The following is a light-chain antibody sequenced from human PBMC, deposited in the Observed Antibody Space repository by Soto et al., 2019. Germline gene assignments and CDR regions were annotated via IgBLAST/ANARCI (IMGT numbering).Light chain of an antibody. Sequence: QAVLTQPPSVSVSPGQRVTISCTGSSSNIGAGYDVHWFQQLPGTAPTLLIYGNSNKHSWVPDRFSGSKSGTSAALPITGLEAEDEADYYCQSYDSSLSGSVFGGGTKLTVL. CDR1: SSNIGAGYD. CDR2: GNS. J-gene: IGLJ3*02. CDR3: QSYDSSLSGSV. V-gene: IGLV1-40*01.